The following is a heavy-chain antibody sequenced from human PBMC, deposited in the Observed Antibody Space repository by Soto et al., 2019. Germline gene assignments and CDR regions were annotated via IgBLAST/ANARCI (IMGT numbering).Heavy chain of an antibody. CDR3: ARDLLGSCGGDCGIPQH. J-gene: IGHJ1*01. Sequence: QVQLVESGGGVVQPGRSLRLSCAAPGFTFSSYAMHWVRQAPGKGLEWVAVISYDGSNKYYADSVKGRFTISRDNSKNTLYLQMNSLRAEDTAVYYCARDLLGSCGGDCGIPQHWGQGTLVTVSS. CDR1: GFTFSSYA. V-gene: IGHV3-30-3*01. D-gene: IGHD2-21*02. CDR2: ISYDGSNK.